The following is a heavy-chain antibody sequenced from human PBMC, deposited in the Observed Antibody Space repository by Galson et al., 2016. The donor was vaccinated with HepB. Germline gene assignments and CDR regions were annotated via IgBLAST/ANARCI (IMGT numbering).Heavy chain of an antibody. CDR2: XXSDXXXT. V-gene: IGHV3-74*03. Sequence: SLRLSCAASGFTFSXXXMHXXRQTXXXGLXXVSRXXSDXXXTTXADFXKGRFTISRDNAKNTLHLQMNSLRAEDTAVYYCVREDDFLDVWGQGTTSTVSS. J-gene: IGHJ6*02. CDR3: VREDDFLDV. D-gene: IGHD3/OR15-3a*01. CDR1: GFTFSXXX.